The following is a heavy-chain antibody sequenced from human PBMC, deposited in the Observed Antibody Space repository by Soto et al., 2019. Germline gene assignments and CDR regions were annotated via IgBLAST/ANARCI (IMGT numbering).Heavy chain of an antibody. CDR3: ARDKLELRVFNWFDP. V-gene: IGHV3-33*01. D-gene: IGHD1-7*01. Sequence: GGSLRLSCAASGFTFSSYAMHWVRQAPGKGLEWLAVIWYDGGNKYYADSVKGRFTISRDNSKNTLYLQMNSLRAEDTAVNYCARDKLELRVFNWFDPWGQGTLVTV. J-gene: IGHJ5*02. CDR1: GFTFSSYA. CDR2: IWYDGGNK.